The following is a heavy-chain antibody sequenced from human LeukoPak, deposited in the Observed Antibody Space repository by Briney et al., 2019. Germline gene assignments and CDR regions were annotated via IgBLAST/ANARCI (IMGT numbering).Heavy chain of an antibody. V-gene: IGHV4-39*01. CDR2: INHSGST. Sequence: PSETLSLTCTVSGGSISSSSYYWGWIRQPPGKGLEWVGEINHSGSTNYNPSLKSRVTISVDTSKNQFSLKLSSVTAADTAVYYCARHRPRYLEGVSSSYNWSDPWGRGTLVTVSS. CDR3: ARHRPRYLEGVSSSYNWSDP. J-gene: IGHJ5*02. D-gene: IGHD3-10*01. CDR1: GGSISSSSYY.